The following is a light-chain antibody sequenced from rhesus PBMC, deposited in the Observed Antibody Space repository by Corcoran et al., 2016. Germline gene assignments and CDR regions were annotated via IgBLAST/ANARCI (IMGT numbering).Light chain of an antibody. J-gene: IGKJ3*01. V-gene: IGKV1-74*01. CDR2: KAS. CDR1: ENVNNY. CDR3: QHSYSTPFT. Sequence: MTQPPSSLSASVGARVTLTCRASENVNNYLHWYQQKPGKAPKLLIYKASTLESGGPSRFSGSGSGTDFTLTISSLQPEYFASYYCQHSYSTPFTFGPGTKRDIK.